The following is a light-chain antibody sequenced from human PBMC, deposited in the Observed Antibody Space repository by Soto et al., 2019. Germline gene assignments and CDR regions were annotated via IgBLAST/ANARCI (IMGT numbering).Light chain of an antibody. V-gene: IGKV3-20*01. CDR2: GVS. CDR3: QQDGSSPCT. CDR1: QSVSSSY. J-gene: IGKJ1*01. Sequence: EIGLTQSPGTLSLSPGETATLSCRASQSVSSSYIAWYQQKPGQAPRPLIYGVSSRAIGIPDRFSGSGSGTDSALTISGLDPEDFSVYSCQQDGSSPCTCGKGTKVEIK.